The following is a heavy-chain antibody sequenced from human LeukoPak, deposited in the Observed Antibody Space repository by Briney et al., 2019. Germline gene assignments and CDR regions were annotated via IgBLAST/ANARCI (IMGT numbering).Heavy chain of an antibody. CDR2: IYYSGST. CDR1: GGSISSYY. D-gene: IGHD1-26*01. J-gene: IGHJ4*02. Sequence: TSETLSLTCTVSGGSISSYYWSWIRQPPGKGLEWIGYIYYSGSTNYNPSLKSRVTISVDTSKNQFSLKLISVTAADTAVYYCARGGWGSFDYWGQGTLVTVSS. CDR3: ARGGWGSFDY. V-gene: IGHV4-59*01.